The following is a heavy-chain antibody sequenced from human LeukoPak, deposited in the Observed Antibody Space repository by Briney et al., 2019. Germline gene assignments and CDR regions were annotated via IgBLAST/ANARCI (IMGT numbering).Heavy chain of an antibody. Sequence: ASVKVSCKASGYTFSSYDINWVRQAAGQGLEWMGWMNPNSGNTGYAEKFQGRVSMTGNNPISTAYMELSSLRSEDTAVYYCARARTDLEFGDLAYAFEIWGQGTLVTVSS. V-gene: IGHV1-8*01. CDR2: MNPNSGNT. CDR3: ARARTDLEFGDLAYAFEI. D-gene: IGHD3-16*01. CDR1: GYTFSSYD. J-gene: IGHJ3*02.